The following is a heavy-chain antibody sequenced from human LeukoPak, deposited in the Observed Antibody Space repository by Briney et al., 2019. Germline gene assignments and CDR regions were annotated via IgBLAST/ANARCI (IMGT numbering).Heavy chain of an antibody. CDR1: GGSFSGYY. CDR3: ARSLKGYSYGALFDY. Sequence: SETLSLTCAVYGGSFSGYYWSWIRQPPGKGLEWIGEINHSGSTNYNPSLKSRVTISVDTSKNQFSLKLSSVTAADTAVYYCARSLKGYSYGALFDYWGQGTLVTVSP. CDR2: INHSGST. J-gene: IGHJ4*02. V-gene: IGHV4-34*01. D-gene: IGHD5-18*01.